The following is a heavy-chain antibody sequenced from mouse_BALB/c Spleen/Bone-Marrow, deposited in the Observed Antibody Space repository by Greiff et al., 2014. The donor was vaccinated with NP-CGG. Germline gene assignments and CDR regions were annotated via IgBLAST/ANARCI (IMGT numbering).Heavy chain of an antibody. D-gene: IGHD4-1*01. V-gene: IGHV1-26*01. CDR2: INPYNGAA. J-gene: IGHJ3*01. CDR1: AHSFTGYY. CDR3: ARAELGRLTY. Sequence: VQLQQSGPGLVKPGASVKVSCKASAHSFTGYYMHWVKQSHVKSLEWIGPINPYNGAASYNQNFKDKASLTVDKSSSTAYMEFHSLTSEDSAVCYCARAELGRLTYWGQGTLVTVSA.